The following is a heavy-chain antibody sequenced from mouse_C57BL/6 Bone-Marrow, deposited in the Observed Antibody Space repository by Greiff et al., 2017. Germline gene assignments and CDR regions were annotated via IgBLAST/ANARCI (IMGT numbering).Heavy chain of an antibody. CDR2: IHPNSGST. CDR3: AREATAPGDFDY. Sequence: QVQLQQPGAELVKPGASVKLSCKASGYTFTSYWMHWVKQRPGQGLAWIGMIHPNSGSTNYNEKFKSKATLTVDKSSSTAYMQLSSLPSEYSAVYYCAREATAPGDFDYWGQGTTLTVSA. CDR1: GYTFTSYW. J-gene: IGHJ2*01. V-gene: IGHV1-64*01. D-gene: IGHD1-2*01.